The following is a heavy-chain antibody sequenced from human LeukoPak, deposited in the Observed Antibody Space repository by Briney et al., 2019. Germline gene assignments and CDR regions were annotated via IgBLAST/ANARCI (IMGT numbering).Heavy chain of an antibody. J-gene: IGHJ4*02. CDR3: ARGHGYGGYLVFDY. V-gene: IGHV4-31*03. CDR1: GGSISSGGYY. CDR2: IYYSGST. Sequence: SQTLSLTCTVSGGSISSGGYYWSWIRQHPGKGLERIGYIYYSGSTYYNPSLKSRVTISVDTSKNQFSLKLSSVTAADTAVYYCARGHGYGGYLVFDYWGQGTLVTVSS. D-gene: IGHD4-17*01.